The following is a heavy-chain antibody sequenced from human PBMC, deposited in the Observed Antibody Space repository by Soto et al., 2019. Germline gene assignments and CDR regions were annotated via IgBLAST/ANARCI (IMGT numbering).Heavy chain of an antibody. CDR2: IYHSGTT. Sequence: QVQLQESGPGLVEPSQTLSLTCTVSSGSISGGGYYWSWIRQHPGKGLEWIGYIYHSGTTYYNPSRKSRLTMSVDTSTTQFSLKLSSVTAADTAVYYCARAWTATAGWANWFDLWGQGTLVTVSS. V-gene: IGHV4-31*03. CDR3: ARAWTATAGWANWFDL. CDR1: SGSISGGGYY. J-gene: IGHJ5*02. D-gene: IGHD6-13*01.